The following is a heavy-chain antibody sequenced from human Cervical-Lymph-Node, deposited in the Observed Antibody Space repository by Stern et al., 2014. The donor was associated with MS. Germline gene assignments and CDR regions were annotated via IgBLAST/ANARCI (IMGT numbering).Heavy chain of an antibody. CDR3: AREGSDVYGIGTPNS. Sequence: QVQLMQSGGGVVQPGRSVRLSCAASGFTFNTYTMHWVRQAPGKGLEWVAVISHDGSNKNYAESVKGRFTISRDNSKNTLYLQMNSLRVEDTAVYYCAREGSDVYGIGTPNSWGQGTLVSVSS. D-gene: IGHD2-8*01. V-gene: IGHV3-30*04. CDR2: ISHDGSNK. J-gene: IGHJ4*02. CDR1: GFTFNTYT.